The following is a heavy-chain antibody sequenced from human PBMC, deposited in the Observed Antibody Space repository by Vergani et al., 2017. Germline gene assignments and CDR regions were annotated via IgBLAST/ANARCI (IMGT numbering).Heavy chain of an antibody. V-gene: IGHV1-18*01. Sequence: QVQLVQSGAEVKKPGASVKVSCKASGYTFTSYGISWVRQAPGQGLEWMGWISAYNGNTNYAQKLQGRVTMTTDTSTSTAYMALRGLRSDDTAVYYCARRCSGGSCYSYYYYGMDVWGQGTTVTVSS. J-gene: IGHJ6*02. CDR3: ARRCSGGSCYSYYYYGMDV. CDR1: GYTFTSYG. D-gene: IGHD2-15*01. CDR2: ISAYNGNT.